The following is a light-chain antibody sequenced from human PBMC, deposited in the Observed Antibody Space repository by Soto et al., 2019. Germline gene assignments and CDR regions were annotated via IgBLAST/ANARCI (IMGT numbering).Light chain of an antibody. CDR3: AAWDDSLSVWV. V-gene: IGLV1-40*01. CDR2: YNN. CDR1: NSNIGAGYD. J-gene: IGLJ3*02. Sequence: QSVLTQPPSVSGAPGQRVTISCTGSNSNIGAGYDVHWYQQLPGTAPKLLIYYNNIRPSGVPDRFSGSKSGTSASLAITGLQAEDEADYYCAAWDDSLSVWVFAGGTKLTVL.